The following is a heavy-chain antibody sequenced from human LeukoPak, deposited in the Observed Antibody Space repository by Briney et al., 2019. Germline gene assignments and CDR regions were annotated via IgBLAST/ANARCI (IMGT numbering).Heavy chain of an antibody. Sequence: GGSLRLSCAASGFTFSSYEMNWVRQAPGKGLEWVSYISSSGSTIYYADSVKGRFTISRDNSKNTLYLQMNSLRAEDTAVYYCAKALLGIAATATFDYWGQGTLVTVSS. CDR3: AKALLGIAATATFDY. D-gene: IGHD6-13*01. CDR2: ISSSGSTI. V-gene: IGHV3-48*03. J-gene: IGHJ4*02. CDR1: GFTFSSYE.